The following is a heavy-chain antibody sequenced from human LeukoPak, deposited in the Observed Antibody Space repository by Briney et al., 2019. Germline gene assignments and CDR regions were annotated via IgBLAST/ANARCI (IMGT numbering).Heavy chain of an antibody. CDR1: GFTFTTYA. Sequence: PGGSLRLSCAASGFTFTTYALTWVRQAPGKGLEWVSSITGNGGSTYYAGSVRGRFTISRDNSKNTLYLQMNSLRAEDTAVYFCAKDRPTVTTQRNSGYYFDYWGQGTLVTVSS. J-gene: IGHJ4*02. CDR3: AKDRPTVTTQRNSGYYFDY. D-gene: IGHD4-17*01. CDR2: ITGNGGST. V-gene: IGHV3-23*01.